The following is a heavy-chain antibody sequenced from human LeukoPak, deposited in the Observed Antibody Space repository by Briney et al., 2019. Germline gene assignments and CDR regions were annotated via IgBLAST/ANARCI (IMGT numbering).Heavy chain of an antibody. CDR2: IRGAGGGA. V-gene: IGHV3-23*01. CDR1: GFIFSDYA. J-gene: IGHJ3*02. Sequence: GGSLRLSCTASGFIFSDYAMMWVRQSPGKGPEWVAAIRGAGGGAFYADSVRGRFTISRDNSKYTLFLQMNSLRAEDTAVYYSARDPNGDYVGAFDMWGPGTMVTVSS. D-gene: IGHD4-17*01. CDR3: ARDPNGDYVGAFDM.